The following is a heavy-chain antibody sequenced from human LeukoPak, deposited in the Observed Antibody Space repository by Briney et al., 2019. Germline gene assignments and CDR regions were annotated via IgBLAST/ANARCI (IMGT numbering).Heavy chain of an antibody. CDR3: ARDRSEEWGTYAVVPAAPDY. Sequence: ASVKVSCKASGYTFTGYYMRWVRQAPGQGLEWMGWINPNSGGTNYAQKFQGRVTMTRDTSISTAYMELSRLRSDDTAVYYCARDRSEEWGTYAVVPAAPDYWGQGTLVTVSS. D-gene: IGHD2-2*01. CDR2: INPNSGGT. CDR1: GYTFTGYY. V-gene: IGHV1-2*02. J-gene: IGHJ4*02.